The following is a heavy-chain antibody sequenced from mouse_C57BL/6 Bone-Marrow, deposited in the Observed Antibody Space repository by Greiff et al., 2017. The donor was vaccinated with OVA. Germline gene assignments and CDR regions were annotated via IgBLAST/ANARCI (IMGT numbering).Heavy chain of an antibody. V-gene: IGHV2-2*01. CDR3: ASRSSPYWYFDV. CDR1: GFSLTSYG. D-gene: IGHD1-1*01. Sequence: QVQLQQSGPGLVQPSQSLSITCTVSGFSLTSYGVHWVRQSPGKGLEWLGVIWSGGSTDYNAAFISRLSISKDNSKSQVFFKMNSLQADDTAIYYCASRSSPYWYFDVWGTGTTVTVSS. J-gene: IGHJ1*03. CDR2: IWSGGST.